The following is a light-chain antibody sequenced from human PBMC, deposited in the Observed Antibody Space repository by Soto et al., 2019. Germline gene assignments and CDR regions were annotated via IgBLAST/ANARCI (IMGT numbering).Light chain of an antibody. CDR3: QQYSDWPLT. V-gene: IGKV3-15*01. J-gene: IGKJ4*01. CDR1: QSVSSN. CDR2: DAS. Sequence: PGERATVSRRASQSVSSNLAWYQQKPGQAPRLVIYDASTRATGIPARFSGSGSGTEFILSISSLQSEDFAVYYCQQYSDWPLTFGGGTKVDIK.